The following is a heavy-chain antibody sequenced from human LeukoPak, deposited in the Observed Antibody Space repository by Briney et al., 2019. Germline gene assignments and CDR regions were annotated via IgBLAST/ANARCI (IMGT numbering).Heavy chain of an antibody. CDR3: AREGIPYCFDY. Sequence: PGGSLRLSCAASGFTFSNLEMHWVRQAPGKGLEWVSYISSSGSPIYYADSVKGRFTISRDNAKNSLYLQMNSLRAEDTAVYYCAREGIPYCFDYWGQGSLVTVSS. J-gene: IGHJ4*02. CDR1: GFTFSNLE. D-gene: IGHD2-15*01. CDR2: ISSSGSPI. V-gene: IGHV3-48*03.